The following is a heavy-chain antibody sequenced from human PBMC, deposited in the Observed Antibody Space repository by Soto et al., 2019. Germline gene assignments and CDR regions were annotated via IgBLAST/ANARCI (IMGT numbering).Heavy chain of an antibody. CDR1: GFTFSTYA. CDR3: ARDYYDILPAYLVGPFDY. D-gene: IGHD3-9*01. Sequence: QVQLVESGGGVVQPGRSLRLSCAASGFTFSTYAMHWVRQAPGKGLEWVAVISFDGSNKYYADSVKGRFTISRDNSKNTLYLQMNSLRAEDTAVYYCARDYYDILPAYLVGPFDYWGQGTLVTVSS. CDR2: ISFDGSNK. J-gene: IGHJ4*02. V-gene: IGHV3-30-3*01.